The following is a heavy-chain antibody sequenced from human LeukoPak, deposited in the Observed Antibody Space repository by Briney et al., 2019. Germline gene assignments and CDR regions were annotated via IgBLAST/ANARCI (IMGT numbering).Heavy chain of an antibody. CDR2: INPSGGST. CDR3: ARDRGQSSGGYGWPFDYYYGMDV. J-gene: IGHJ6*02. V-gene: IGHV1-46*01. Sequence: ASVKVSCKASGYTFTSYYMHWVRQAPGQGLEWMGIINPSGGSTSYAQKFQGRVTMTRDTSTSTAYMELRSLRSDDTAVYYCARDRGQSSGGYGWPFDYYYGMDVWGQGTTVTVSS. D-gene: IGHD6-19*01. CDR1: GYTFTSYY.